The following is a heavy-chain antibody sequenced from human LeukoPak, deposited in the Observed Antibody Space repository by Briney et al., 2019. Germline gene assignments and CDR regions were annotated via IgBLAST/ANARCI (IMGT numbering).Heavy chain of an antibody. D-gene: IGHD6-19*01. J-gene: IGHJ6*03. CDR1: GFTFSSSW. V-gene: IGHV3-74*01. CDR3: ARAQWRTYSYYYMDV. CDR2: ISTDETIT. Sequence: GGSLRLSCVASGFTFSSSWMYWVRQVPGKGLVWVSRISTDETITTYADSVKGRFTISRDDSKNTLYLQMNSLRAEDTAIYYCARAQWRTYSYYYMDVWGKGTTVTVSS.